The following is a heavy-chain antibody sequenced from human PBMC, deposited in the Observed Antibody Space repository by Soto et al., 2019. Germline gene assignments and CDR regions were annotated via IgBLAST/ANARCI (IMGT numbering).Heavy chain of an antibody. V-gene: IGHV4-4*02. CDR1: DGSISSGNW. CDR2: IYHSGTT. D-gene: IGHD5-12*01. Sequence: QVQLQESGPGLVNPSGTLSLTCAVSDGSISSGNWWSWVRQPPGKGLEWIGEIYHSGTTNYDPSLKSRVNISVDIFNNHFSLMLTSVTAADTAVYYCAREGRDGYNLGYWGQGTLVTVSS. J-gene: IGHJ4*02. CDR3: AREGRDGYNLGY.